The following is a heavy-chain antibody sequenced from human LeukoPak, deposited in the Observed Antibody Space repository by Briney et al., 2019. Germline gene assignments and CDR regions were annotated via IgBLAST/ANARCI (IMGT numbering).Heavy chain of an antibody. CDR3: ARVDYYYGSGSYYGQFDY. J-gene: IGHJ4*02. CDR1: GYTFTSYY. D-gene: IGHD3-10*01. CDR2: INPSGGST. V-gene: IGHV1-46*01. Sequence: ASVKVSCKASGYTFTSYYMHWVRQAPGQGLEWMGIINPSGGSTSYAQKFQGRVTMTRDTSTSTVYMELSSLRSEDTAVYYCARVDYYYGSGSYYGQFDYWGQGTLVTVSS.